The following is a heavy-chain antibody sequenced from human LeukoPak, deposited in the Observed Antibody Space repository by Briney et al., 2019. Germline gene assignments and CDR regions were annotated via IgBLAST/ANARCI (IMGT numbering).Heavy chain of an antibody. V-gene: IGHV3-13*01. CDR3: AKPAIYDSSGRYFQH. Sequence: HSGGSLRLSCAASGFTFSSYDMHWVRQATGKGLEWVSAIGTAGDTYYPGSVKGRFTVSRENAKNSLYLQMNSLRAGDTAVYYCAKPAIYDSSGRYFQHWGQGTLVTVSS. CDR2: IGTAGDT. J-gene: IGHJ1*01. CDR1: GFTFSSYD. D-gene: IGHD3-22*01.